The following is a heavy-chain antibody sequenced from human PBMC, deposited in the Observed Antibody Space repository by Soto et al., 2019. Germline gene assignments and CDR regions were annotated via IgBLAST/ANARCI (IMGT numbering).Heavy chain of an antibody. D-gene: IGHD1-26*01. CDR1: GFTFSSYG. Sequence: PGGSLRLSCAASGFTFSSYGMHWVRQAPGKGLEWVAVISYDGSNKYYADSVKGRFTISRDNSKNTLYLQMNSLRAEDTAVYYCAKDVSGSYSWYYYYGMDVWGQGTTVTVSS. CDR2: ISYDGSNK. V-gene: IGHV3-30*18. J-gene: IGHJ6*02. CDR3: AKDVSGSYSWYYYYGMDV.